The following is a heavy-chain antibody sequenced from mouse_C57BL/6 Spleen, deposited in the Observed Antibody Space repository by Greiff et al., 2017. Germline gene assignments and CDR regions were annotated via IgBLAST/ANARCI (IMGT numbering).Heavy chain of an antibody. V-gene: IGHV1-26*01. CDR1: GYTFTDYY. CDR3: APDSSGSPFAY. D-gene: IGHD3-2*02. Sequence: EVQLQQSGPELVKPGASVKISCKASGYTFTDYYMNWVKQSHGKSLEWIGDINPNNGGTSYNQKFKGKATLTVDKSSSTAYMELRSLTSEDSAVYYCAPDSSGSPFAYWGQGTLVTVSA. CDR2: INPNNGGT. J-gene: IGHJ3*01.